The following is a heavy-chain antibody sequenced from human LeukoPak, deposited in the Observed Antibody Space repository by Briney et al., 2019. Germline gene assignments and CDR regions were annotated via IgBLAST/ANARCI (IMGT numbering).Heavy chain of an antibody. V-gene: IGHV4-59*01. D-gene: IGHD3-10*01. CDR2: IYYSGST. J-gene: IGHJ4*02. CDR3: ARGIKYYYGSGTYHYFDF. Sequence: PSETVSLTCSVSGSSISTYYWSWVRQPPGKGLEWIGYIYYSGSTNYNPSLKSRVTMLVDTSKNQFSLKLSSVTAADTAVYYCARGIKYYYGSGTYHYFDFWGQGTLVTVSS. CDR1: GSSISTYY.